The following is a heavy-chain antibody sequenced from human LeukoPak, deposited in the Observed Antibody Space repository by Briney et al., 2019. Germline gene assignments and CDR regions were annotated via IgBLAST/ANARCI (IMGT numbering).Heavy chain of an antibody. D-gene: IGHD3-16*01. CDR2: IYHRGST. J-gene: IGHJ5*02. Sequence: PSETLSLTCTVSGYSISNGYYWGWIRQPPGQGLEWVGSIYHRGSTYYNPSLKSRVTISVDTSKNQFSLKLSSVTTADTAVYYCARWGVSAGNQNWFDPWGQGTLVTVSS. CDR1: GYSISNGYY. CDR3: ARWGVSAGNQNWFDP. V-gene: IGHV4-38-2*02.